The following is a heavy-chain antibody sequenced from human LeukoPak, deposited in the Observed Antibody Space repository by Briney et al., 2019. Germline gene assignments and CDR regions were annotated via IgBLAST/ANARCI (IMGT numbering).Heavy chain of an antibody. Sequence: GGSLRLSCAASGFTFSSYGMHWVRQAPGKGLEWVAVIWYDGSNKYYADSVKGRFTISRDNSKNTLYLQMNSLRAEDTAVYYCARGYSSGWYTFSLSYWGQGTLVTVSS. D-gene: IGHD6-19*01. CDR1: GFTFSSYG. CDR3: ARGYSSGWYTFSLSY. CDR2: IWYDGSNK. V-gene: IGHV3-33*01. J-gene: IGHJ4*02.